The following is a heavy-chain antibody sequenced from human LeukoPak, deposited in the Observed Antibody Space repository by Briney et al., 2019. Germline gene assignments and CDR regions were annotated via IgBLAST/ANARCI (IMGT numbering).Heavy chain of an antibody. Sequence: KSGGSLRLSCAASGFTFSSYSMNWVRQAPGKGLEWVSSISSSSRYIYYADSVKGRFTISRDNAKNSLYLQMNSLRAEDTAVYYCASQRIAAAGTSDYWGQGTLVTVSS. J-gene: IGHJ4*02. CDR2: ISSSSRYI. CDR3: ASQRIAAAGTSDY. V-gene: IGHV3-21*01. CDR1: GFTFSSYS. D-gene: IGHD6-13*01.